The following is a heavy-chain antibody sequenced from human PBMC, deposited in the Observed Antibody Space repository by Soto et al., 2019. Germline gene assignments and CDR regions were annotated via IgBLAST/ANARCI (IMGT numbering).Heavy chain of an antibody. V-gene: IGHV3-33*01. CDR2: IWYDGSNK. J-gene: IGHJ6*02. CDR3: ASGRRGYSYVYGMDV. D-gene: IGHD5-18*01. Sequence: GGSLRLSCAASGFTFSSYGMHWVRQAPGKGLEWVAVIWYDGSNKYYADSVKGRFTISRDNSKNTLYLQMNSLRAEDTAVYYCASGRRGYSYVYGMDVWGQGTTVTVSS. CDR1: GFTFSSYG.